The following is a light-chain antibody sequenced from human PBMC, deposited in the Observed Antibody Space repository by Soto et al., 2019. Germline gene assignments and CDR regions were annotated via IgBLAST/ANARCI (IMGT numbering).Light chain of an antibody. J-gene: IGKJ1*01. V-gene: IGKV3-20*01. CDR2: AAS. CDR3: QKYASSRT. Sequence: EIVLTQSPGTLSLSPGERATLSCRASQSVSNSYLAWYQQKPGQAPRLLIYAASSRATGIPDRFSGSGSGTDFTLTISGLEPEDFAVYYCQKYASSRTFGQGTKVEI. CDR1: QSVSNSY.